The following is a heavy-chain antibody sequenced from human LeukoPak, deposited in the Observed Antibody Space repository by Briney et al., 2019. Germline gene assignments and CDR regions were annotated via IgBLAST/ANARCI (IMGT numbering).Heavy chain of an antibody. Sequence: SETLSLTCAVYGGSFSGYYCSWIRQPPGKGLEWIGEINHSGSTNYNPSLKSRVTISVDTSKNQFSLKLSSVTAADTAVYYCARGNGYYDSSGYSLSWFDPWGQGTLVTVSS. V-gene: IGHV4-34*01. CDR2: INHSGST. D-gene: IGHD3-22*01. CDR3: ARGNGYYDSSGYSLSWFDP. J-gene: IGHJ5*02. CDR1: GGSFSGYY.